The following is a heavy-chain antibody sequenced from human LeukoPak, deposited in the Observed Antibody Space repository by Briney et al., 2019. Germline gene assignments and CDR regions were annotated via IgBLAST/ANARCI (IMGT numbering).Heavy chain of an antibody. V-gene: IGHV3-23*01. CDR1: GFTLSDHY. CDR3: AKDLSSTSCCPYYYYYGMDV. J-gene: IGHJ6*02. CDR2: ISGSGGST. D-gene: IGHD2-2*01. Sequence: GGSLRLSWAASGFTLSDHYMSWIRQAPGKGLEWVSAISGSGGSTYYADSVKGRFTISRDNSKNTLYLQMNSLRAEDTAVYYCAKDLSSTSCCPYYYYYGMDVWGQGTTVTVSS.